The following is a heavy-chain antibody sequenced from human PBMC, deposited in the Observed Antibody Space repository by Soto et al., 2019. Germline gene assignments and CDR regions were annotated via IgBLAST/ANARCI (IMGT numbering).Heavy chain of an antibody. V-gene: IGHV1-69*13. Sequence: SVKVSCKASGGTFSSYAISWVRQAPGQGLEWMGGIIPIFGTANYAQKFQGRVTITADESTSTAYMELSSLSSEDPAVYYCARVPGVGGFGGGEIFYYYYYGMDVWGQGTTVTVSS. CDR1: GGTFSSYA. CDR2: IIPIFGTA. J-gene: IGHJ6*02. D-gene: IGHD3-10*01. CDR3: ARVPGVGGFGGGEIFYYYYYGMDV.